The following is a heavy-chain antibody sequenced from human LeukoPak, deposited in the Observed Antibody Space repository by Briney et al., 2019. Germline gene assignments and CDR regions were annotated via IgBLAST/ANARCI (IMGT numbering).Heavy chain of an antibody. J-gene: IGHJ4*02. CDR3: ARKGSSSCFDY. CDR2: INPTGGST. Sequence: GASVNVPFKASGYTFIIYQMHWVRQAPGQGLEWMGIINPTGGSTSHAQKFQGRVTMTRDASTSTVYMELSSLRSEDTAVYYCARKGSSSCFDYWGQGTLVTVSS. CDR1: GYTFIIYQ. D-gene: IGHD6-6*01. V-gene: IGHV1-46*01.